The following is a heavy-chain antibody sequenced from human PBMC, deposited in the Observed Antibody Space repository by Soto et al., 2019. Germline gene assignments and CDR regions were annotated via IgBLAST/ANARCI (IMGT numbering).Heavy chain of an antibody. V-gene: IGHV1-2*02. D-gene: IGHD3-9*01. CDR1: GYTFTGYY. Sequence: ASVKVSCKSSGYTFTGYYMHWVRQAPGQGFGWMGGISPKSGGTNYAQKFQGRVTMTWDTSLNTAYMELSSLMFEDTAVYYCARPPGYVSDWYYFDLWGQGTLVTVSS. CDR2: ISPKSGGT. CDR3: ARPPGYVSDWYYFDL. J-gene: IGHJ4*02.